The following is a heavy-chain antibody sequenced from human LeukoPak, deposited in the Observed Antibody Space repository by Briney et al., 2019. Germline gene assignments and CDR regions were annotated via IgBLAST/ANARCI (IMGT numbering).Heavy chain of an antibody. CDR3: ARGHYDFWSGYYTQLAGYYFDY. CDR1: GGSISSGDYY. Sequence: PSETLSLTCTVSGGSISSGDYYWSWIPHPPGKGLEWIRYIYYSGNNYYNPSLKSRVTISVDTSKNQFSLKLSSVTAADTAVYYCARGHYDFWSGYYTQLAGYYFDYWGQGTLVTVSS. V-gene: IGHV4-30-4*08. CDR2: IYYSGNN. J-gene: IGHJ4*02. D-gene: IGHD3-3*01.